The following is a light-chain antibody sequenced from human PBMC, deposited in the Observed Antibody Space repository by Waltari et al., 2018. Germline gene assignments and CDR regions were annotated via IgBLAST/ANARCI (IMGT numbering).Light chain of an antibody. CDR1: QSISSY. CDR3: QQSYITPAT. CDR2: AAS. J-gene: IGKJ4*01. V-gene: IGKV1-39*01. Sequence: DTQMTQSPSSLSASVGDRVTITCRASQSISSYLSWYQHQPGKAPKLLIYAASTLQGGVPPRFSGSGSGTDFTLTIRSLQVEDSATYYCQQSYITPATFGGGTKVEIK.